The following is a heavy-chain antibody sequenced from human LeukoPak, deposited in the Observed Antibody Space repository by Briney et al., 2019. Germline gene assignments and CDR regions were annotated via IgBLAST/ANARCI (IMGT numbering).Heavy chain of an antibody. V-gene: IGHV3-11*01. CDR3: ARGSLRLQNAFDI. J-gene: IGHJ3*02. Sequence: GGSLRLSCAASGFTFSDYYMSWIRQAPGKGLEWVSYISSSGSTIYYADSVKGRFTISRDNAKNSLYLQMNRLRAEDTAVYYCARGSLRLQNAFDIWGQGTMVTVSS. CDR1: GFTFSDYY. D-gene: IGHD4-17*01. CDR2: ISSSGSTI.